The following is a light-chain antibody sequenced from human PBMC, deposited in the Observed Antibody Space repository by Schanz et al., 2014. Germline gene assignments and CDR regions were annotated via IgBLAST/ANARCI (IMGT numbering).Light chain of an antibody. CDR2: GAS. CDR1: QSVNTF. Sequence: EIVLTQSPGTLSLSPGEGATLSCRASQSVNTFLAWYQQKPGQAPRLLIYGASNRATGIPDRFSGSGSGTDFTLTITRLEPEDFAMYYCLQYGSSPRTFGQGTKVDIK. J-gene: IGKJ1*01. V-gene: IGKV3-20*01. CDR3: LQYGSSPRT.